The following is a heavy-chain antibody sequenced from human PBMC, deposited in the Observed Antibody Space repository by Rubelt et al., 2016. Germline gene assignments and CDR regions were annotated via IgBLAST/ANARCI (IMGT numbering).Heavy chain of an antibody. Sequence: QVQLVQSGSELKKPGASVKVSCKASGYSFATYPMNWVRQAPGQGLEWLGWINTNTGNPTYAHGFTGRFVFSLDTSVSTAYLRISSLKAEDTAFYYCARGAGWLHPDVRVWGQGTLVTVSS. V-gene: IGHV7-4-1*02. CDR2: INTNTGNP. CDR3: ARGAGWLHPDVRV. J-gene: IGHJ4*02. CDR1: GYSFATYP. D-gene: IGHD5-12*01.